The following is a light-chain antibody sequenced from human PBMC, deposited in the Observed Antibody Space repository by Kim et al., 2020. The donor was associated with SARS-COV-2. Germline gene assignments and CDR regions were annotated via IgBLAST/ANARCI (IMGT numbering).Light chain of an antibody. Sequence: DIQMTQSPSSLSASVGDRVTITCRASATISTYLNWYQQKPGKAPILLIYIASILQSGVPSRFSGSGSVTEFTLTINNLQPEDFATYYCQQSYNAPWTFGQGTKVDIK. CDR3: QQSYNAPWT. CDR1: ATISTY. J-gene: IGKJ1*01. V-gene: IGKV1-39*01. CDR2: IAS.